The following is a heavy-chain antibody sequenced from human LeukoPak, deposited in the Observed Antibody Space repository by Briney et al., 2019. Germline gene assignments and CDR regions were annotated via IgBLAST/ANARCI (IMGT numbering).Heavy chain of an antibody. CDR2: INDNGGRT. J-gene: IGHJ4*02. CDR3: VKDVGGSYAFDY. V-gene: IGHV3-64D*09. CDR1: GFTFSSYA. Sequence: GGSLRLSCAASGFTFSSYAMMWVRQAPGKGLQYVSGINDNGGRTHYGDSVKGRFSISRDNSKNTLHLQMSTLRAEDTALYYCVKDVGGSYAFDYWGQGILVTVAS. D-gene: IGHD1-26*01.